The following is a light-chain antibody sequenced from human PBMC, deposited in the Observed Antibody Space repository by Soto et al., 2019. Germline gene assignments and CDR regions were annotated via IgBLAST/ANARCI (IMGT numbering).Light chain of an antibody. CDR2: GAS. CDR1: QSVRSSY. J-gene: IGKJ1*01. V-gene: IGKV3-20*01. CDR3: QQYGSSSWT. Sequence: EIVLTQSPGTLSLPPGERATLSCRASQSVRSSYLARYQQKFGQAPRLLIYGASSRATGIPDRFSGSGSGTDFTLTISRLEPENFAVYYCQQYGSSSWTFGQGTKVDIK.